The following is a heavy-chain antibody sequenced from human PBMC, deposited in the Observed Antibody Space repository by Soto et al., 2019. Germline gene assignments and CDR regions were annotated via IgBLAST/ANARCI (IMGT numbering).Heavy chain of an antibody. CDR2: LRWNDDK. J-gene: IGHJ5*01. D-gene: IGHD3-9*01. CDR1: GFSLNTRGEG. Sequence: QISLKESGPTLVKPTQTLTLTCNFSGFSLNTRGEGVGWIRQPPGKGLEWLVLLRWNDDKLYSPSLRSRLTITTDTTKTQVVHTMSNMDPVDTATYYGAQIPRGQGRHFDASYNFDSWGQRTLVTVSS. CDR3: AQIPRGQGRHFDASYNFDS. V-gene: IGHV2-5*01.